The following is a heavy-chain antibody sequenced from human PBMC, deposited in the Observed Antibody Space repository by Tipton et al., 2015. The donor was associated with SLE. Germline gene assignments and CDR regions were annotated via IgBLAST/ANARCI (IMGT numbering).Heavy chain of an antibody. CDR2: ISSSSVTI. Sequence: SLRLSCAASGFTFSSYSLNWVRQAPGKGLEWISYISSSSVTIYYADSVKGRFTISRDNAKNSLYLQMNSLRAEDTAVYYCARDSYGVPDYWGQGTLVTVSS. CDR1: GFTFSSYS. J-gene: IGHJ4*02. D-gene: IGHD4-17*01. V-gene: IGHV3-48*01. CDR3: ARDSYGVPDY.